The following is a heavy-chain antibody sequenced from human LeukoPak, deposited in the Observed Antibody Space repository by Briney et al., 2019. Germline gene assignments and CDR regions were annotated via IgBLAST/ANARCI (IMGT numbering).Heavy chain of an antibody. CDR2: IEYNGGAK. J-gene: IGHJ4*02. D-gene: IGHD6-25*01. CDR1: GFTFSNYW. CDR3: ARGAPAAGRVDY. V-gene: IGHV3-7*01. Sequence: PGGSLRLSCVASGFTFSNYWMSWVRQAPGKGLEWVANIEYNGGAKDYADSVKGRFSISRDNAKNSLYLQLSSLRNEDTALYYCARGAPAAGRVDYWGQGTLVTVSS.